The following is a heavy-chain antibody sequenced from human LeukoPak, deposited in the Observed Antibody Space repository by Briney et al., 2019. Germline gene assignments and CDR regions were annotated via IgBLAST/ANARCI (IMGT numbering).Heavy chain of an antibody. J-gene: IGHJ5*02. D-gene: IGHD3-3*01. V-gene: IGHV3-53*01. CDR3: AKDSTYYDFWGFDP. CDR2: IYSGGTT. Sequence: PGGSLRLSCAASGFTVSGKYMSWVRQAPGKGLEWVSLIYSGGTTYYADSVKGRFTISRDNSKNTLYLQMNSLRAEDTAVYYCAKDSTYYDFWGFDPWGQGTLVAVSS. CDR1: GFTVSGKY.